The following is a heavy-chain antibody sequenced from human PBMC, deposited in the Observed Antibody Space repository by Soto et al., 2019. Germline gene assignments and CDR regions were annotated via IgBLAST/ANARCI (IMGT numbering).Heavy chain of an antibody. V-gene: IGHV3-7*01. CDR1: GFTFSSYW. CDR2: IKQDGSEK. J-gene: IGHJ4*02. Sequence: GGSLRLSCAASGFTFSSYWMSWVRQAPGKGLEWVANIKQDGSEKYYVDSVKGRFTISRDNAKNSLYLQMNSLRAEDTAVYYCARDGRTVGYSSSWIFDYWGQGTLVTVSS. D-gene: IGHD6-13*01. CDR3: ARDGRTVGYSSSWIFDY.